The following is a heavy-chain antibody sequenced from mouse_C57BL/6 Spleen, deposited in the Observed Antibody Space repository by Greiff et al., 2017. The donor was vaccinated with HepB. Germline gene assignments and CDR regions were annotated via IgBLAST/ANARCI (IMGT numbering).Heavy chain of an antibody. D-gene: IGHD2-13*01. CDR1: GFNIKDDY. CDR3: TTPQWVTFAY. V-gene: IGHV14-4*01. CDR2: IDPENGDT. J-gene: IGHJ3*01. Sequence: EVKLVESGAELVRPGASVKLSCTASGFNIKDDYMHWVKQRPEQGLEWIGWIDPENGDTEYASKFQGKATITADTSSNTAYLQLSSLTSEDTAVYYCTTPQWVTFAYWGQGTLVTVSA.